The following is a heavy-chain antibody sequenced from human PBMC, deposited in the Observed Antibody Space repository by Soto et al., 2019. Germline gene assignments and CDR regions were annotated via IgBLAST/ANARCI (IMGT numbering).Heavy chain of an antibody. Sequence: EVQLVESGGGLVQPGGSLRLSCAASGFTFSSYWMTWVRQAPGKGLEWVANIKEDGSEQYYVDSVKGRFTTSRDNTKNSLYLLRNSLRGEDTAVYYCARARINAFDIWGQGTMVTVSS. CDR1: GFTFSSYW. V-gene: IGHV3-7*01. CDR3: ARARINAFDI. D-gene: IGHD2-15*01. J-gene: IGHJ3*02. CDR2: IKEDGSEQ.